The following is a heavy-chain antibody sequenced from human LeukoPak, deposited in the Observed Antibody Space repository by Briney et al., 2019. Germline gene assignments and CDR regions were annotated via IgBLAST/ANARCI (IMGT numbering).Heavy chain of an antibody. J-gene: IGHJ2*01. Sequence: SETLSLTCTVSGGSISSSSYYWGWIRQPPGKGLEWIGSIYYSGSTYYNPSLKSRVTISVDTSNNQFSLKLSSVTAADTAVYYCARRGSAYSSHDMIIVGYFDLWGRGTLVTVSS. CDR2: IYYSGST. V-gene: IGHV4-39*01. CDR3: ARRGSAYSSHDMIIVGYFDL. CDR1: GGSISSSSYY. D-gene: IGHD6-13*01.